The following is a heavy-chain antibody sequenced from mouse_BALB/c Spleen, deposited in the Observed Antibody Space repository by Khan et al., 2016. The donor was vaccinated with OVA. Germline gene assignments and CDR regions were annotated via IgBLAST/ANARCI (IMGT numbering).Heavy chain of an antibody. CDR2: VSSLAYNF. CDR1: GFTFSDYG. Sequence: EVELVESGGGLVQPGGSRKLSCAASGFTFSDYGMAWVRQAPGKGPEWVAFVSSLAYNFYYADTVTGRFTISRENAKNTLYLEMSSLRSDDTAMYYCARGGKGGFAYWGQGTLVTVSA. CDR3: ARGGKGGFAY. J-gene: IGHJ3*01. V-gene: IGHV5-15*02.